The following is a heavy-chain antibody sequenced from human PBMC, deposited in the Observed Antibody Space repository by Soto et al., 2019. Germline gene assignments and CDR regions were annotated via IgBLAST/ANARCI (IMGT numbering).Heavy chain of an antibody. J-gene: IGHJ3*02. CDR3: ARFRWEITVTTTHDAFDI. D-gene: IGHD4-4*01. CDR2: IYYSGST. Sequence: SETLSLTCTVSGGSISSSSYYWGWIRQPPGKGLEWIGSIYYSGSTYYNPSLKSRVTISVDTSKNQFSLKLSSVTAADTAVYYCARFRWEITVTTTHDAFDIWGQGTMVTVSS. V-gene: IGHV4-39*01. CDR1: GGSISSSSYY.